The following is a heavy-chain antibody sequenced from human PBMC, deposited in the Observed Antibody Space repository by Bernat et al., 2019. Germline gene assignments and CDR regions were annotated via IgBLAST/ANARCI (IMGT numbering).Heavy chain of an antibody. CDR3: ARARDGAFDI. Sequence: QLQMQESGPGLLKPSETLSLTCTVSGGSISSSNYYWGWIRQPPGKGLEWIGSIYYSGRTYYSPSLKSRVTISVDTSKNQFSLKLSSVTAADTAVYYCARARDGAFDIWGQGTMVTVSS. D-gene: IGHD5-24*01. CDR1: GGSISSSNYY. V-gene: IGHV4-39*07. CDR2: IYYSGRT. J-gene: IGHJ3*02.